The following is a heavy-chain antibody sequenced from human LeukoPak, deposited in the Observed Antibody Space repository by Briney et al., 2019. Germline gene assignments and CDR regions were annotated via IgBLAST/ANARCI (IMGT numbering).Heavy chain of an antibody. CDR3: VWYSSSNVVGY. CDR2: IYYSGST. V-gene: IGHV4-59*08. J-gene: IGHJ4*02. CDR1: GFTFDDYA. D-gene: IGHD6-6*01. Sequence: GSLRLSCAASGFTFDDYAMHWVRQAPGKGLEWIGYIYYSGSTNYNPSLKSRVTISVDTSKNQFSLKLSSVTAADTAVYYCVWYSSSNVVGYWGQGTLVTVSS.